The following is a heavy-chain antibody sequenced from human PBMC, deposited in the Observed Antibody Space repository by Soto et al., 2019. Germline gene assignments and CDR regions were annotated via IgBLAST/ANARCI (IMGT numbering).Heavy chain of an antibody. CDR1: GYSFTSYW. CDR2: IYPGDSDT. Sequence: GESLKISCKGSGYSFTSYWIGWVRQMPGKGLEWMGIIYPGDSDTRYSPSFQGQVTISADKSISTAYLQWSSLKASDTAMYYCARQNFWSGYYSYYYYYMDVWGKGTTVTVSS. V-gene: IGHV5-51*01. CDR3: ARQNFWSGYYSYYYYYMDV. J-gene: IGHJ6*03. D-gene: IGHD3-3*01.